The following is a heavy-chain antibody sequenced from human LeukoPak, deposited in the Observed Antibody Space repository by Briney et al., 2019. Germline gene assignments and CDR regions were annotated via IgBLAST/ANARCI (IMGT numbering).Heavy chain of an antibody. CDR3: ARSPGTTILGQVFIDRFDP. Sequence: SETLSLTCTVSGGSISSGAFYWSWIRQHPGKGLEWIGYIYYSGSTYYNPSLKSRVTISVDTSKNQFSLKLSSVTAADTAVYYCARSPGTTILGQVFIDRFDPWGQGTLVTVSS. CDR1: GGSISSGAFY. D-gene: IGHD3/OR15-3a*01. V-gene: IGHV4-31*03. CDR2: IYYSGST. J-gene: IGHJ5*02.